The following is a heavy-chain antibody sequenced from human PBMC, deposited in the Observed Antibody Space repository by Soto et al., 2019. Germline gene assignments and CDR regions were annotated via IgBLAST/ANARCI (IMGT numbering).Heavy chain of an antibody. V-gene: IGHV1-8*01. CDR3: ARVPRITIFGVSYMDV. CDR2: MNPNSGNT. D-gene: IGHD3-3*01. J-gene: IGHJ6*03. Sequence: ASVKVSCKASGYTFTSYDINWVRQATGQGLEWMGWMNPNSGNTGYAQKFQGRVTMTRNTSISTAYMELSSPRSEDTAVYYCARVPRITIFGVSYMDVWGKGTTVTVSS. CDR1: GYTFTSYD.